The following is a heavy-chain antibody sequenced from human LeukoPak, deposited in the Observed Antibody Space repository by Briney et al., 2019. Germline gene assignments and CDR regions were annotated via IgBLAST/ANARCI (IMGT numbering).Heavy chain of an antibody. V-gene: IGHV4-61*02. Sequence: SETLSLTCAVSGDSISSGDYYWSWIRQPAGKGLEWIGRISSSGSTNYNPSLNSRATISVDTSKNQFSLKLSSVTAADTAVYFCARGPYSYDSSGAFDIWGQGTMVTVSS. CDR1: GDSISSGDYY. J-gene: IGHJ3*02. CDR3: ARGPYSYDSSGAFDI. D-gene: IGHD3-22*01. CDR2: ISSSGST.